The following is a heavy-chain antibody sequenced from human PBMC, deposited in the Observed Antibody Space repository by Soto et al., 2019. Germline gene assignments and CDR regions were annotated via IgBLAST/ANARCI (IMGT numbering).Heavy chain of an antibody. J-gene: IGHJ4*02. CDR3: ARRAETNGWNGFGADKYYFDF. V-gene: IGHV1-8*01. CDR1: GYTFTSYD. CDR2: LNPNTGNS. D-gene: IGHD1-1*01. Sequence: QVQLVQSGAEVRKPGASVKVSCEASGYTFTSYDIYWVRQATGQGLEWRGWLNPNTGNSGYAQKFQGRITVTSDTSINKGHMELSSLRSEDTAVYYCARRAETNGWNGFGADKYYFDFWGQGTLVTVAS.